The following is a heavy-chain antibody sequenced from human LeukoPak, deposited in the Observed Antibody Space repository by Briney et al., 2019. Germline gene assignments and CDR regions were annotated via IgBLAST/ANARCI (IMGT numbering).Heavy chain of an antibody. CDR3: ARERNTNNYYYGMDV. CDR2: INGYNGNA. CDR1: GYTFTSYG. V-gene: IGHV1-18*01. D-gene: IGHD1-1*01. J-gene: IGHJ6*02. Sequence: ASVKVSCKASGYTFTSYGISWVRRAPGQGLEWMGWINGYNGNAKYVQIFQGRVTMTTDTSTTTAYMELRSLRSDDTAVYYCARERNTNNYYYGMDVWGQGTTVTVSS.